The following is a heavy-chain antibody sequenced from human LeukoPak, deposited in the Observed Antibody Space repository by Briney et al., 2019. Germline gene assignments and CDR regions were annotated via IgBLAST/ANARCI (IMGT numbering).Heavy chain of an antibody. D-gene: IGHD3-10*01. CDR2: INHSGST. J-gene: IGHJ6*03. Sequence: SETLSLTCAVYGGSFSGYYWSWIRQPPGKGLEWIGEINHSGSTDYNPSLKSRVTISVDTSKNQFSLKLSSVTAADTAVYYCARLTKNDSGSFRFGKKKRGYMDVWGKGTTVTISS. CDR3: ARLTKNDSGSFRFGKKKRGYMDV. V-gene: IGHV4-34*01. CDR1: GGSFSGYY.